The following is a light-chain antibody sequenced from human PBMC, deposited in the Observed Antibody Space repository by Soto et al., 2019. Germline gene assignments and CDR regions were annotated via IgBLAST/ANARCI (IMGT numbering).Light chain of an antibody. CDR3: RQYGPSPPGYT. Sequence: EIVLTQSPGTLSLSPGERATVSCRASQSVSSSYLAWYQQKPGQAPRLLIYGASNRATDIPDRFSGSGSGRDFTLTFSRLEPEELAEYYGRQYGPSPPGYTFGQGTKLEIK. CDR2: GAS. CDR1: QSVSSSY. V-gene: IGKV3-20*01. J-gene: IGKJ2*01.